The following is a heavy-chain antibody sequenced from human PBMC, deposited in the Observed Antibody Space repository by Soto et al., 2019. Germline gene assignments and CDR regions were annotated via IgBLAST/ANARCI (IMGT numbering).Heavy chain of an antibody. V-gene: IGHV4-34*01. D-gene: IGHD3-9*01. J-gene: IGHJ4*02. CDR3: ARTGNYDILTGRAGKLDY. Sequence: QVQLQQWGAGLLKPSETLSLTCAVYGGSFSGYYWSWIRQPPGKGLEWIGEINHSGSTNYNPSLKRRVTISVDTSKNQFSLKLSSVTAADTAVYYCARTGNYDILTGRAGKLDYWGQGTLVTVSS. CDR1: GGSFSGYY. CDR2: INHSGST.